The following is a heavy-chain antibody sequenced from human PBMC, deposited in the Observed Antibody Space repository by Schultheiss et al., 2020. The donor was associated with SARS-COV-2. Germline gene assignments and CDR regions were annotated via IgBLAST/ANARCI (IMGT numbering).Heavy chain of an antibody. CDR3: ANTRLWLVQPNARFDY. J-gene: IGHJ4*02. CDR2: ISSSGSTI. V-gene: IGHV3-48*04. Sequence: LSLTCAASGFTFSSYAMSWVRQAPGKGLEWVSYISSSGSTIYYADSVKGRFTISRDNAKNSLYLQMNSLRAEDTAVYYCANTRLWLVQPNARFDYWGQGTLVTVSS. D-gene: IGHD6-19*01. CDR1: GFTFSSYA.